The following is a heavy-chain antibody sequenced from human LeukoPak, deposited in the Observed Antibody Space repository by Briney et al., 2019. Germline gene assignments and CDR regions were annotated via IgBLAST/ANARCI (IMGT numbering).Heavy chain of an antibody. V-gene: IGHV4-34*01. D-gene: IGHD6-6*01. CDR2: INHSGST. CDR3: ARGEYSSSARVDY. J-gene: IGHJ4*02. Sequence: PSETLSLTCAVYGGSFSGYYWSWIRQPPGKGLEWLGEINHSGSTNYNPSLKSRVTISVDTSKNQFSLKLSSVTAADTAVYYCARGEYSSSARVDYWGQGTLVTVSS. CDR1: GGSFSGYY.